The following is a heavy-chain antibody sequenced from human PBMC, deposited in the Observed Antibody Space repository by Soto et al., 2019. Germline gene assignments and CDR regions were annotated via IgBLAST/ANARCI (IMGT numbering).Heavy chain of an antibody. Sequence: LRLSCAASGFTFSSYAMHWVRQAPGKGLEWVAAISYDGSNKYYADTVKGRFTISRDNSKNTLSLQMNSLRAEDTAVYYCARGPSSLTRFDYWGQGILVTVSS. CDR3: ARGPSSLTRFDY. J-gene: IGHJ4*02. CDR2: ISYDGSNK. CDR1: GFTFSSYA. D-gene: IGHD2-2*01. V-gene: IGHV3-30-3*01.